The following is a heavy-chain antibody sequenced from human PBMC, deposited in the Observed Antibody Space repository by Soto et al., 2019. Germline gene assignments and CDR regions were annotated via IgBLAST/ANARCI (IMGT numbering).Heavy chain of an antibody. CDR3: ASPGPGGDGYNYLYYYYGMEV. CDR1: GGTFSSYA. Sequence: SVKVSCKASGGTFSSYAISWVRQAPGQGLEWMGGIIPIFGTANYAQKFQGRVTITADESTSTAYMELSSLRSEDTAVYYCASPGPGGDGYNYLYYYYGMEVWGQGTTVTVSS. CDR2: IIPIFGTA. D-gene: IGHD5-12*01. J-gene: IGHJ6*02. V-gene: IGHV1-69*13.